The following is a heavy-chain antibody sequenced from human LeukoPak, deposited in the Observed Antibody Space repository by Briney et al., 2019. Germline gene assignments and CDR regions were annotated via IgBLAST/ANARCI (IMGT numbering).Heavy chain of an antibody. D-gene: IGHD3-10*01. Sequence: GGSLRLSCAASGFTFNNVWMNWGRQAPGKGLEWVANIKQDGSEKYYVDSVKGRFTISRDNAKNSLYLQMNSLRAEDTAVYYCARDSGDYFDYWGQGTLVTVPS. CDR2: IKQDGSEK. CDR1: GFTFNNVW. V-gene: IGHV3-7*03. J-gene: IGHJ4*02. CDR3: ARDSGDYFDY.